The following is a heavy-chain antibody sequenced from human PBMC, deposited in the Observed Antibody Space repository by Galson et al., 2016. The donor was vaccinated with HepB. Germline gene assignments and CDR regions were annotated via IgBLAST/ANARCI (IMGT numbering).Heavy chain of an antibody. CDR3: VGTTGPFDC. J-gene: IGHJ4*02. Sequence: LSLTCTVSGVSIGSVGNYWSWIRQSAGKGLEWLGHIYANGTSHYNPSLKSRLAISVDTSQNQISLRLSSVTAADTALYYCVGTTGPFDCWGQGILVTVSS. CDR1: GVSIGSVGNY. CDR2: IYANGTS. V-gene: IGHV4-61*09. D-gene: IGHD2-2*01.